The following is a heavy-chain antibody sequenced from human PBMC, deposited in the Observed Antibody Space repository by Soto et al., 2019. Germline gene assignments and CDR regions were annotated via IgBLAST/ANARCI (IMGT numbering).Heavy chain of an antibody. Sequence: EVQLLESGGGLVQPGGSLRLSCATSGFTFSNCAMSWVRQAPGMGLQWVSAITGPGGSTYYADSVKGRFTISRDNSKNTLYLQMNSLRAEDTAIYYCAKDKMEQWLVGGYFDYWGQGALVTVSS. CDR3: AKDKMEQWLVGGYFDY. D-gene: IGHD6-19*01. J-gene: IGHJ4*02. CDR1: GFTFSNCA. CDR2: ITGPGGST. V-gene: IGHV3-23*01.